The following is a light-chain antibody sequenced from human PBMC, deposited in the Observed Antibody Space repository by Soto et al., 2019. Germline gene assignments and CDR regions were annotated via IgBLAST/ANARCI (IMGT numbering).Light chain of an antibody. Sequence: DIQMTQSPSSLSASVGDRVTITCRASQGIRNELAWYQQKPGKAPKRLIYGASSLQSGVRSRFSGSGSGTEFTLTISSLQPEDFATYYCLQHHNYPPLTFGGGTMVEIK. CDR2: GAS. J-gene: IGKJ4*01. CDR1: QGIRNE. CDR3: LQHHNYPPLT. V-gene: IGKV1-17*01.